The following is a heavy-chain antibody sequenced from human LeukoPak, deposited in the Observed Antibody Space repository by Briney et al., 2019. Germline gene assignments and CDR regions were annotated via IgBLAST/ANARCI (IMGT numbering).Heavy chain of an antibody. J-gene: IGHJ4*02. Sequence: SETLSLTCAVSGGSIKSNNWWSWVRQPPGKGLEWIGEIYHSGSTNYNPSLRSRVTMSLDTSKNQFSLTLSSVTAADTAVYFCATRRVGATFDYWGQGTLVTVSS. D-gene: IGHD1-26*01. V-gene: IGHV4-4*02. CDR1: GGSIKSNNW. CDR3: ATRRVGATFDY. CDR2: IYHSGST.